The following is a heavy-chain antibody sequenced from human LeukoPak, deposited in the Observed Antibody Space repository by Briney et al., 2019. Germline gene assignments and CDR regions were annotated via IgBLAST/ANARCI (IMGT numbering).Heavy chain of an antibody. Sequence: GGSLRLSCAASGFTFSSYSMNWVGQAPGKGLEWVSSISSSSSYIYYADSVKGRFTISRDNAKNSLYLQMNSLRAEDTAVYYCARGSTVTSLGWFDPWGQGTLVTVSS. CDR3: ARGSTVTSLGWFDP. J-gene: IGHJ5*02. D-gene: IGHD4-17*01. V-gene: IGHV3-21*01. CDR1: GFTFSSYS. CDR2: ISSSSSYI.